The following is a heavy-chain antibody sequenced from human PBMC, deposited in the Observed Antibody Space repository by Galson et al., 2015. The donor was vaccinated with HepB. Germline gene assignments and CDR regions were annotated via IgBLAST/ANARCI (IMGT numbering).Heavy chain of an antibody. J-gene: IGHJ4*02. CDR3: AKETRDYDFWSGYSLDC. CDR2: ISYDENNR. Sequence: SLRLSCAASGFTFRSYGMHWVRQAPGKGLEWVAVISYDENNRNYAESVKGRFIISRDNSKNTVHLQMNSLRAEDTAVYYCAKETRDYDFWSGYSLDCWGQGTLVTVSS. V-gene: IGHV3-30*18. CDR1: GFTFRSYG. D-gene: IGHD3-3*01.